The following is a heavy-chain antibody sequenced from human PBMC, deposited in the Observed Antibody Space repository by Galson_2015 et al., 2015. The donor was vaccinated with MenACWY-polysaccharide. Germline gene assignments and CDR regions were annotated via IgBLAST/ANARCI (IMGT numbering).Heavy chain of an antibody. CDR3: VRHLYADF. Sequence: KGMEWMGMIYPSDSDTRYSPSFQGQVTISADKSISTAYLQWSSLRASDTAIYYCVRHLYADFWGQGTLVTVSS. J-gene: IGHJ4*02. D-gene: IGHD2-2*02. V-gene: IGHV5-51*01. CDR2: IYPSDSDT.